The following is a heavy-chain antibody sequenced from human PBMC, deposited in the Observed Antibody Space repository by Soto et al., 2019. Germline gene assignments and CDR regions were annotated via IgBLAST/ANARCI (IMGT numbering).Heavy chain of an antibody. D-gene: IGHD6-6*01. CDR2: IWYDGSNK. J-gene: IGHJ4*02. CDR1: GFTFSNAW. V-gene: IGHV3-33*08. CDR3: AKSTTARPFDY. Sequence: PGGSLSLSCAASGFTFSNAWMNWVRQAPGKGLEWVAVIWYDGSNKYYADSVKGRFTISRDNSKNTLYLQMNSLRAEDTAVYYCAKSTTARPFDYWGQGALVTVSS.